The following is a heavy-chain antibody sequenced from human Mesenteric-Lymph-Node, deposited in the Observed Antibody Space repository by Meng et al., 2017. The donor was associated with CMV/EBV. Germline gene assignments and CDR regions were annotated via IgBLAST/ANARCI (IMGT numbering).Heavy chain of an antibody. CDR3: ACRGGDFDY. V-gene: IGHV3-74*01. D-gene: IGHD3-10*01. CDR1: GFPFDDYG. J-gene: IGHJ4*02. CDR2: INSDGSST. Sequence: GESLKISCAASGFPFDDYGMSWVRQAPGKGLVWVSRINSDGSSTSYADSVKGRFTISRDNAKNTLYLQMNRLRAEDTAVYYWACRGGDFDYWGQGTLVTVSS.